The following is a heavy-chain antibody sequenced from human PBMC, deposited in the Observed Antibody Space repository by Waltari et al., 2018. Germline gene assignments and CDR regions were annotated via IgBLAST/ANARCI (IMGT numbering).Heavy chain of an antibody. D-gene: IGHD6-19*01. CDR1: GFTFSNAW. CDR2: IKSKTDGGTT. J-gene: IGHJ4*02. V-gene: IGHV3-15*01. CDR3: ARGIAVAGTPFADY. Sequence: EVQLVESGGGLVKPGGSLRLSCAASGFTFSNAWMSWVRQAPGKGLEWVGRIKSKTDGGTTDYAAPVKGRFTISRDDSKNTLYLQMNSLRAEDTAVYYCARGIAVAGTPFADYWGQGTLVTVSS.